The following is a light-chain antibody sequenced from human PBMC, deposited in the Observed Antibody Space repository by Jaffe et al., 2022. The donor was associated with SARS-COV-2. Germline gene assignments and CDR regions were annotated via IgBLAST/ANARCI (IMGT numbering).Light chain of an antibody. Sequence: QTVVTQEPSFSVSPGGTVTLTCGLSSGSVSPSQHPSWYQQTPGQAPRTLIYSTNTRSSGVPERFSGAILGNKAALTITGAQVDDEADYYCVLYMGNVIWMFGGGTKLTVL. CDR1: SGSVSPSQH. V-gene: IGLV8-61*01. J-gene: IGLJ3*02. CDR2: STN. CDR3: VLYMGNVIWM.